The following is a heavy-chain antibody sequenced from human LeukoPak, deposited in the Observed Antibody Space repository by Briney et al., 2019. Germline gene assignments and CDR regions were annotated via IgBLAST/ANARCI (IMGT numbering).Heavy chain of an antibody. CDR3: ARDSPVYYDSSGYYFGGHFDY. J-gene: IGHJ4*02. V-gene: IGHV4-4*07. CDR1: GXSITSYY. D-gene: IGHD3-22*01. Sequence: SETLSLTCTVSGXSITSYYWSWIRQPAGKGLECIGHIYTSGSTNYNPSLKSRVTMSVDTSKNQFSLRLSSVTAADTAVYYCARDSPVYYDSSGYYFGGHFDYWGQGTPVTVSS. CDR2: IYTSGST.